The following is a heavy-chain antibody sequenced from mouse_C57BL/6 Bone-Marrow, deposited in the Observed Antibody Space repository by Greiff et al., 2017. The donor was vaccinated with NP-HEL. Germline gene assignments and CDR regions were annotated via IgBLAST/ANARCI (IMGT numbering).Heavy chain of an antibody. D-gene: IGHD2-2*01. J-gene: IGHJ2*01. CDR1: GYTFTSYG. CDR3: ARFGYDYYFDY. CDR2: IYPRRGNT. Sequence: QVQLQQSGAELARPGASVKLSCKASGYTFTSYGISWVKQRTGQGLEWIGEIYPRRGNTYYNEKFKGKATLTADKSFSTAYLELRSLTSEDAAVYFCARFGYDYYFDYWGQGTTLTVSA. V-gene: IGHV1-81*01.